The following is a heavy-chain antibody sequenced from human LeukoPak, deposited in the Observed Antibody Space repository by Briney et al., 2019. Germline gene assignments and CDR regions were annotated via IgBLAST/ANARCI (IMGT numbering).Heavy chain of an antibody. CDR3: ARVFLAGFDP. V-gene: IGHV4-34*01. CDR2: INHSGST. J-gene: IGHJ5*02. Sequence: SSETLSLTCAVYGGSFSGYYWSWIRQPPGKGLEWIGEINHSGSTNYNPSLKSRVTISVDTSKNQFSLKLSSVTAADTAVYYCARVFLAGFDPWGQGTLVTVSS. CDR1: GGSFSGYY. D-gene: IGHD3-3*01.